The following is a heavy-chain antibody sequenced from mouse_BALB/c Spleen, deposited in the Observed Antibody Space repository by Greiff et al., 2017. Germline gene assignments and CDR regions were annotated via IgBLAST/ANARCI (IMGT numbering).Heavy chain of an antibody. CDR1: GFSLTSYG. V-gene: IGHV2-2*02. J-gene: IGHJ4*01. CDR3: ARKKFITTVVGAMDY. Sequence: QVQLQQSGPGLVQPSQSLSITCTASGFSLTSYGVHWVRQSPGKGLEWLGVIWSGGSTDYNAAFISRLSIIKDNSKSQVFFKMNSLQANDTAIYYCARKKFITTVVGAMDYWGQGTSVTVSS. D-gene: IGHD1-1*01. CDR2: IWSGGST.